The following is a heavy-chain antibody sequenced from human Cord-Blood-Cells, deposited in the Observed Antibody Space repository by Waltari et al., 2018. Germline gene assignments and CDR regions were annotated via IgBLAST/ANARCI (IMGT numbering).Heavy chain of an antibody. CDR2: RSYDGSNK. Sequence: QVQLVESGGGVVQPGRSLRLSCAASGFTFSSYGMHWVRQAPGKGLEWVAVRSYDGSNKYYADSVKGRFTISRDNSKNTLYLQMNSLRAEDTAVYYCAKGASDWYFDLWGRGTLVTVSS. V-gene: IGHV3-30*18. CDR3: AKGASDWYFDL. CDR1: GFTFSSYG. J-gene: IGHJ2*01.